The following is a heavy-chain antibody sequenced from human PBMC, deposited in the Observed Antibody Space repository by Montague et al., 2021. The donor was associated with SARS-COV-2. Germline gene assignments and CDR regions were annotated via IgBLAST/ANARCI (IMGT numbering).Heavy chain of an antibody. V-gene: IGHV4-59*01. J-gene: IGHJ3*02. CDR2: IYDSGSA. Sequence: SETLSLTCTVSVGSISNYYWTWIRQPPGKGLEWIGYIYDSGSANYNPSLKSRVTISVDTSKNQFSLKLSSVTAADTAVYYCARGLDIWGQGTMVTVSS. CDR3: ARGLDI. CDR1: VGSISNYY.